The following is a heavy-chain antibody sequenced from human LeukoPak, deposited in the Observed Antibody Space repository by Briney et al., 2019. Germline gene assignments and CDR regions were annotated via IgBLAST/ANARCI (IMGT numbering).Heavy chain of an antibody. CDR2: IATGGPNT. V-gene: IGHV3-23*01. J-gene: IGHJ4*02. CDR3: AKDGGLWVSAHRGDS. D-gene: IGHD3-16*01. Sequence: GGSLRLSCTASGFTFSSYTMSWVRQAPGKGLKWVSTIATGGPNTYYADSVKGRFTVSRDDSKNTLYLQMNSLRAEDTAVYYCAKDGGLWVSAHRGDSWGRGTLVTVSS. CDR1: GFTFSSYT.